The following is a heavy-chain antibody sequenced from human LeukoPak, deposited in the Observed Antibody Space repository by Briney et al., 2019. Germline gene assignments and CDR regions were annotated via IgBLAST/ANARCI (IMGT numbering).Heavy chain of an antibody. CDR1: VGSIRRYY. CDR3: ARVLDSGRSDH. Sequence: SETLSLTCPFSVGSIRRYYWSWIRQPPGRGLAWIGYIYYRGITKYNPSLHSRLTISVDTSKNQFSLKLSSVTAADTAVYYCARVLDSGRSDHWGQGTLVTVSS. J-gene: IGHJ4*02. D-gene: IGHD3-10*01. CDR2: IYYRGIT. V-gene: IGHV4-59*01.